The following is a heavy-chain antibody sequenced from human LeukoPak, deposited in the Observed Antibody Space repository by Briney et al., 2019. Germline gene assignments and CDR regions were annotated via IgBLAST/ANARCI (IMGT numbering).Heavy chain of an antibody. J-gene: IGHJ5*02. CDR2: IRSKAYGGTT. CDR1: GFTFGDYA. D-gene: IGHD4-4*01. Sequence: PGGSLRLSCTASGFTFGDYAMSWFRQAPGKGLEWVGFIRSKAYGGTTEYAASVKGRFTISRDDSKSIAYLQMNSLKTEDTAVYYCTRATRTTVTTAGWFDPWGQGTLVTVSS. V-gene: IGHV3-49*03. CDR3: TRATRTTVTTAGWFDP.